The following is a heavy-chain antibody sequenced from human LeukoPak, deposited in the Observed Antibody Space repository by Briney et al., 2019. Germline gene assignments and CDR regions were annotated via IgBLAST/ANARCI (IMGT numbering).Heavy chain of an antibody. J-gene: IGHJ4*02. Sequence: PGGSLRLSCAASGFTFSSYAMSWVRQAPGKGQEWVSAISGSGGSTYYADSVKGRFTISRDNSKNTLYLQMNSLRAEDTAVYYCAKDPLYHYYDSSGPPVMYFDYWGQGTLVTVSS. CDR3: AKDPLYHYYDSSGPPVMYFDY. D-gene: IGHD3-22*01. CDR1: GFTFSSYA. V-gene: IGHV3-23*01. CDR2: ISGSGGST.